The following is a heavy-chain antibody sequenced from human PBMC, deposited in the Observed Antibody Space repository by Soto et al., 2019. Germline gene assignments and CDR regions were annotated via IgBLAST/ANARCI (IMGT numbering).Heavy chain of an antibody. CDR1: GGTFSSYA. J-gene: IGHJ6*02. V-gene: IGHV1-69*13. Sequence: ASVKVSCKASGGTFSSYAISWVRQAPGQGLEWMGGIIPILGTANYAQKFQGRVTITADESTSTAYMELSSLRSEDTAVYYCAISTVTTLSEYYYYGMDVWGQGTTVTVSS. CDR3: AISTVTTLSEYYYYGMDV. D-gene: IGHD4-17*01. CDR2: IIPILGTA.